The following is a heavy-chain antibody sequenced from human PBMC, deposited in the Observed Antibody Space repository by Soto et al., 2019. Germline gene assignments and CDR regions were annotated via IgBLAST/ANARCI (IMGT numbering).Heavy chain of an antibody. Sequence: EVQLVESGGGLVQPGGSLKLSCAASGFTFSGSAMHWVRQASGKGLEWVGRIRSKANSYATAYAASVKGRFTISRDDSKNTAYLQMNSLKTEDTAVYYCTRRDSRSSTWGQGTLVTVSS. V-gene: IGHV3-73*02. CDR3: TRRDSRSST. J-gene: IGHJ4*02. CDR1: GFTFSGSA. D-gene: IGHD6-6*01. CDR2: IRSKANSYAT.